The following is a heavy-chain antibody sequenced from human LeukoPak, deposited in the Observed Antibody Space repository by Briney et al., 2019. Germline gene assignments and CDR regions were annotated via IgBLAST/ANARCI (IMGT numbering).Heavy chain of an antibody. D-gene: IGHD2-2*01. V-gene: IGHV1-69*13. CDR3: AKDGPSRPYDY. J-gene: IGHJ4*02. CDR2: IIPIFGTA. CDR1: GGTFSSYA. Sequence: SVKVSCKASGGTFSSYAISWVRQAPGQGLEWMGGIIPIFGTANYAQKFQGRVTITADESTSTAYMELSSLRAEDTAVYYCAKDGPSRPYDYWGQGTQVTVSS.